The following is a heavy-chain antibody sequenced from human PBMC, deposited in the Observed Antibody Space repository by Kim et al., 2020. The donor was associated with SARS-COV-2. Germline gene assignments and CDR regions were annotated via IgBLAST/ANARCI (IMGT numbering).Heavy chain of an antibody. V-gene: IGHV1-46*01. J-gene: IGHJ6*02. D-gene: IGHD1-26*01. CDR2: INPGDGSS. Sequence: ASVKVSCKASGYTFTSYYMHWLRQAPGQGLEWMGVINPGDGSSRHAQSFQGRLTMSRDTSTNTVYMELNNLGSEDTAVYFCARALGIGEGIGNHFHYGMHVWGQGSTVTVSS. CDR3: ARALGIGEGIGNHFHYGMHV. CDR1: GYTFTSYY.